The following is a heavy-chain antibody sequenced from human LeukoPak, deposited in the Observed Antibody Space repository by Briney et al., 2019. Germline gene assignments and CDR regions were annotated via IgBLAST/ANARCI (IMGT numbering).Heavy chain of an antibody. Sequence: ASVKVSCKVPGYTLTELSMHWVRQAPGKGLEWMGGFDPEDGETIYAQKFQGRVTMTEDTSTDTAYMELSSLRSEDTAVYYCATVAYGQTGTYYFDYWGQGALVTVSS. D-gene: IGHD1/OR15-1a*01. J-gene: IGHJ4*02. CDR2: FDPEDGET. CDR3: ATVAYGQTGTYYFDY. V-gene: IGHV1-24*01. CDR1: GYTLTELS.